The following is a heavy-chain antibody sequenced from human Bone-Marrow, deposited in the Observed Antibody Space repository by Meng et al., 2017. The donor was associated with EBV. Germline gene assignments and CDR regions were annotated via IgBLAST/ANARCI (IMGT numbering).Heavy chain of an antibody. D-gene: IGHD3-16*01. CDR2: ISYDGSNK. Sequence: QVQLVESGGGVVQPGRSLRLSCAASGFTFSDYGMHWVRQAPGKGLEWVAVISYDGSNKFSADSVKGRFTISRDNSKNTLYLQMNSLRPEDTAIFYCAKEGGLTSYYFDSWGQGTLVTVSS. CDR3: AKEGGLTSYYFDS. J-gene: IGHJ4*02. CDR1: GFTFSDYG. V-gene: IGHV3-30*18.